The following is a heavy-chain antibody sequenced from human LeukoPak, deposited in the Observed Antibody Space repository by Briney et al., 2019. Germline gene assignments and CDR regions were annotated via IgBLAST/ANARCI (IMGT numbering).Heavy chain of an antibody. CDR1: GYTFTGYY. J-gene: IGHJ5*02. Sequence: ASVKVSCKASGYTFTGYYMHWVRQTPGQGLEWMGWINPNSGGTNYVQKFQGRVTMTRDTSISTAYMELSRLRSDDTAVYYCARDGGYYDSSPSWFDPWGQGTLVTVSS. CDR2: INPNSGGT. D-gene: IGHD3-22*01. V-gene: IGHV1-2*02. CDR3: ARDGGYYDSSPSWFDP.